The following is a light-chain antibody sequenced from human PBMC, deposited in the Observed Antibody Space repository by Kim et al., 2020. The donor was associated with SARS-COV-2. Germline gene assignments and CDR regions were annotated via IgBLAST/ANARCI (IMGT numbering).Light chain of an antibody. J-gene: IGLJ3*02. Sequence: QAVSVSGSPGQPITISCTGTSSDVGAGDYVSWFQQHPGEAPKLMIYNVYERPSGISTRFSGSRSGNTASLTISGLQAEDEADYFCCSHTNIYTWVFGGGTQLTVL. V-gene: IGLV2-14*03. CDR3: CSHTNIYTWV. CDR2: NVY. CDR1: SSDVGAGDY.